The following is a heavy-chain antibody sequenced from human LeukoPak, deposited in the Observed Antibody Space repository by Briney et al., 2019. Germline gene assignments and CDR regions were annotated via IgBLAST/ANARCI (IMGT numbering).Heavy chain of an antibody. Sequence: SETLSLTCTVSGGSISSGSYYWSWIRQPAGRGLEWIGRIYTSGSTNYNPSLKSRVTISVDTSKNQFSLKLSSVTAADAAVYYCAREMATLVDYWGQGTLVILSS. CDR1: GGSISSGSYY. CDR3: AREMATLVDY. V-gene: IGHV4-61*02. J-gene: IGHJ4*02. D-gene: IGHD5-24*01. CDR2: IYTSGST.